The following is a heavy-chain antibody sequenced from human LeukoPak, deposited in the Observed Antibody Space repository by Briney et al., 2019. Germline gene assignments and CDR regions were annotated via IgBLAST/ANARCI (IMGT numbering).Heavy chain of an antibody. Sequence: ASVKVSCKASGYTFTGYYMHWVRQAPGQGLEWMGWINPNSGGTNYAQKFQGRVTMTRDTSISTAYMELSRLRSEDTAVYYCARGEDIVVVPAASNWFDPWGQGTLVTVSS. CDR1: GYTFTGYY. J-gene: IGHJ5*02. V-gene: IGHV1-2*02. CDR2: INPNSGGT. CDR3: ARGEDIVVVPAASNWFDP. D-gene: IGHD2-2*01.